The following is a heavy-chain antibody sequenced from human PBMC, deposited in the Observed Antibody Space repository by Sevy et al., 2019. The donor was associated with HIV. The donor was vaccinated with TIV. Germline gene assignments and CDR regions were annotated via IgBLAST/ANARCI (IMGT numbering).Heavy chain of an antibody. D-gene: IGHD6-19*01. CDR1: GLTFSSYS. V-gene: IGHV3-48*01. CDR2: ISSSSDSSRTL. J-gene: IGHJ4*01. Sequence: GGSLRLSCVASGLTFSSYSMNWIRQAPGKGLEWVSYISSSSDSSRTLYYADSVKGRFSISRDNAKNSVHLQMTSLRVEDTAVYYCARPDLSGWYFDFWGHRTLVTVSS. CDR3: ARPDLSGWYFDF.